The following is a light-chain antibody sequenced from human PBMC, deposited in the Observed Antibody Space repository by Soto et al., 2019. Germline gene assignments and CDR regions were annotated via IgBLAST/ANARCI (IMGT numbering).Light chain of an antibody. J-gene: IGKJ4*01. CDR2: DSS. Sequence: EIVLTQSPAALPVSPGERVTLSCSASKDIGSTLAWYQQKPGQTPRLLIYDSSTRAIGIPTRFSGSRSGTEFTLTINGLQSEDFAVYYCQRYNNWPLTFGGGTKVDIK. CDR3: QRYNNWPLT. CDR1: KDIGST. V-gene: IGKV3-15*01.